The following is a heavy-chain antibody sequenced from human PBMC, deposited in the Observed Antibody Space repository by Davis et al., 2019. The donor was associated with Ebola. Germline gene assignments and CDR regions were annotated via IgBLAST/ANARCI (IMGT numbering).Heavy chain of an antibody. Sequence: GESLKISCAASGFTFSNYPMNWVRQAPGKGLVWVSTYGTSADTYYADSVKGRFTISRDNSKNTLYLQMNGLRVEDTAIYYCAKDNRNIWSEVWGQGTMVTVSS. J-gene: IGHJ3*01. CDR1: GFTFSNYP. V-gene: IGHV3-23*01. CDR2: GTSADT. CDR3: AKDNRNIWSEV. D-gene: IGHD2/OR15-2a*01.